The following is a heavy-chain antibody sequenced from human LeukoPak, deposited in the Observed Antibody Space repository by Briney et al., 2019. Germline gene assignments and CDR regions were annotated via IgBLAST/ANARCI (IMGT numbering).Heavy chain of an antibody. J-gene: IGHJ4*02. Sequence: GRSLRLSCAASGFTFTSYAMSWVRQAPGKGLEWVSSISGSGGSTFYVDSVKGRYSSSRDNTKNTLYLQMNRLRAEDTALYYCAKDPQRGSPYYFDYWGQGTLVTVSA. CDR1: GFTFTSYA. CDR2: ISGSGGST. V-gene: IGHV3-23*01. CDR3: AKDPQRGSPYYFDY. D-gene: IGHD1-26*01.